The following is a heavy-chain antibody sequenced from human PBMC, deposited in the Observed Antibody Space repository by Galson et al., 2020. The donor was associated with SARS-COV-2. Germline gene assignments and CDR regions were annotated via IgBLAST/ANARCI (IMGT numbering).Heavy chain of an antibody. CDR3: ARESYDSGCFDY. V-gene: IGHV3-7*03. Sequence: GESLKISCAASGFSFSSYSMTWVRQAPGKGLEWVANIKQDGSDKYYVDSVKGRFTISRDNAKNSLYLHMNSLRAEDTAVYYCARESYDSGCFDYWGQGTLVTVSS. CDR2: IKQDGSDK. CDR1: GFSFSSYS. J-gene: IGHJ4*02. D-gene: IGHD6-19*01.